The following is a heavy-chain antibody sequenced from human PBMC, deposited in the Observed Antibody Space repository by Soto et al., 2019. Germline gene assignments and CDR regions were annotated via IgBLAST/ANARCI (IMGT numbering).Heavy chain of an antibody. V-gene: IGHV5-51*01. CDR2: IYPGDSDT. CDR1: GYNFANYW. CDR3: ARRNDYDSRGYYLDY. Sequence: LKISCKGSGYNFANYWIGWVRQMPGKGLEWMGIIYPGDSDTRHSPSFQGQVTISADKSISTAYLQWSSLKASDTAMYYCARRNDYDSRGYYLDYWGQETLVTVSS. J-gene: IGHJ4*02. D-gene: IGHD3-22*01.